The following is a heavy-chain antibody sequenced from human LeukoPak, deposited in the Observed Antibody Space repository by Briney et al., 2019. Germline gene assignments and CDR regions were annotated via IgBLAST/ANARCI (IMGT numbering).Heavy chain of an antibody. CDR3: VRGPRYRGYAFDD. D-gene: IGHD3-10*01. V-gene: IGHV3-7*01. CDR2: IEQSGNEK. CDR1: GFAFNMHW. Sequence: GGSLRLSCAASGFAFNMHWMIWVRQAPGKGLEWVANIEQSGNEKNYVDSVRGRFTISRDNDKSSVSLQMNNLSAEDTAVYYCVRGPRYRGYAFDDWGQGTMVIVSP. J-gene: IGHJ3*01.